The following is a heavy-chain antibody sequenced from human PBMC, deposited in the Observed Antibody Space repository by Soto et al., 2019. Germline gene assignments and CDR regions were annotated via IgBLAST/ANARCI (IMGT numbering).Heavy chain of an antibody. CDR3: ARDGIVVVPAAIRTFDY. D-gene: IGHD2-2*02. CDR1: GFTFSSYE. J-gene: IGHJ4*02. V-gene: IGHV3-48*03. Sequence: GGSLRLSCAASGFTFSSYEMNWVRQAPGKGLEWVSYISSSGSTIYYADSVKGRFTISRDNAKNSLYLQMNSLRAEDTAVYYCARDGIVVVPAAIRTFDYRGQGTLVTVSS. CDR2: ISSSGSTI.